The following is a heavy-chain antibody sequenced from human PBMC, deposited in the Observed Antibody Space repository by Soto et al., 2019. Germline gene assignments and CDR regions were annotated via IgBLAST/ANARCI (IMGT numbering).Heavy chain of an antibody. Sequence: PGGSLRLSCAASGFTFSGFGMHWVRQAPGKGLEWVAIIWYDGSDKYYADSVRGRFTISRDNSKNTLSLQMNSLRAEDTAVYHCAFGNLSYYFDYWGQRTPVTVSS. V-gene: IGHV3-33*01. CDR2: IWYDGSDK. CDR3: AFGNLSYYFDY. D-gene: IGHD3-16*01. CDR1: GFTFSGFG. J-gene: IGHJ4*02.